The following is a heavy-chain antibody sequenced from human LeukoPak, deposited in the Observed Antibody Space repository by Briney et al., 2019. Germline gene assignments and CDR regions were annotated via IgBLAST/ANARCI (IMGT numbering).Heavy chain of an antibody. V-gene: IGHV3-64*04. J-gene: IGHJ4*02. CDR1: GFTVSSYA. D-gene: IGHD5-18*01. Sequence: AGGPLRLSRSASGFTVSSYAMHWVRQAPGKGLEYVSVISSNGGSTYYADSVKGRFTISRDNSKNTLYLQMNSLRAEDTDVYYCARVVDTHFDYWGQGTLVTVSS. CDR2: ISSNGGST. CDR3: ARVVDTHFDY.